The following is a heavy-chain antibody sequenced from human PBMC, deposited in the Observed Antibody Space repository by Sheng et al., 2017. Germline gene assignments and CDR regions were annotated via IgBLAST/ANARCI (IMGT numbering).Heavy chain of an antibody. J-gene: IGHJ4*02. Sequence: EVQLVESGGGLVQPGGSVRLSCAASGFTFSDHYMDWVRQVPGKGLEWVGRIRNKANSYTTEYASSVKGRFTISRDDSKSSMSLQMNSLKTEDTAVYYCARSTTGNLNDYWGQGTLVTVSS. CDR2: IRNKANSYTT. CDR1: GFTFSDHY. D-gene: IGHD1-1*01. CDR3: ARSTTGNLNDY. V-gene: IGHV3-72*01.